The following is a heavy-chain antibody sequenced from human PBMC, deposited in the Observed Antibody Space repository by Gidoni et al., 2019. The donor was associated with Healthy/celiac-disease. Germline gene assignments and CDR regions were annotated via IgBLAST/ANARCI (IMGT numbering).Heavy chain of an antibody. J-gene: IGHJ6*03. CDR1: GGSIRSYY. Sequence: QVQLQESGPGLVKPSETLSLTCTVSGGSIRSYYWSWIRQPPGKGLEWIGYIYYSGSTNYNPSLKSRVTISVDTSKNQFSLKLSSVTAADTAVYYCARVFGVVPYYYYYMDVWGKGTTVTVSS. D-gene: IGHD3-3*01. CDR2: IYYSGST. CDR3: ARVFGVVPYYYYYMDV. V-gene: IGHV4-59*01.